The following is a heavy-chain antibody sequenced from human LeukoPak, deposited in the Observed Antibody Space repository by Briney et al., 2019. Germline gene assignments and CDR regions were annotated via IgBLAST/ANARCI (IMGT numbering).Heavy chain of an antibody. D-gene: IGHD4-17*01. CDR2: ISYDGSNK. J-gene: IGHJ4*02. CDR3: ARDLSFYGDYPDY. V-gene: IGHV3-30*19. Sequence: GGSLRLSCAASGFTFSSYGMHWVRQAPGKGLEWVAVISYDGSNKYYADSVKGRFTISRDNSKNTLYLQMNSLRAEDTAVYYCARDLSFYGDYPDYWGQGTLVTVSS. CDR1: GFTFSSYG.